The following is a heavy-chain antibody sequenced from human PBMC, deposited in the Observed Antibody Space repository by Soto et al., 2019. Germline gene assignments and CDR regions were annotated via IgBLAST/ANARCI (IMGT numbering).Heavy chain of an antibody. J-gene: IGHJ4*02. CDR1: GYTFTTYV. V-gene: IGHV1-3*01. CDR2: INADSGNT. CDR3: ALEALGACSSFAY. Sequence: QVQLVQSGAEVKKPGASVKVSCRASGYTFTTYVIHWVRQAPGQRLEWMGWINADSGNTRYAQKLQGRVTIIRDTAARTSYLELSSLTSGHSTVYYCALEALGACSSFAYWAQGPLATVSS. D-gene: IGHD3-10*02.